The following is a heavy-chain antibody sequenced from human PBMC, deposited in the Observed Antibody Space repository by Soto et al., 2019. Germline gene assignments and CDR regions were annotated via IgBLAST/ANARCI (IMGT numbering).Heavy chain of an antibody. CDR1: GGMFYSSA. D-gene: IGHD2-2*01. CDR3: SFAPNRTYQLSRY. V-gene: IGHV1-69*13. J-gene: IGHJ4*02. Sequence: SVRVSCKASGGMFYSSAINWVRQAPGQGLEWMGGIVPMNGSPKYAKEFLGRVTISADASATTAYMDLSGLKSEDTAVYYCSFAPNRTYQLSRYWGRGNKVTVSA. CDR2: IVPMNGSP.